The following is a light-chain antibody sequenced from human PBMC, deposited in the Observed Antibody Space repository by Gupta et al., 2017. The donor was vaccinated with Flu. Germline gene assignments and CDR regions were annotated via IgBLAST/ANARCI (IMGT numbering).Light chain of an antibody. J-gene: IGKJ3*01. CDR3: QQSYSTPLT. CDR1: QSISNS. Sequence: DIQMTQSPSSLSASVGDRVTITCRAGQSISNSLNWYQHKPGKAPKLLIYAASNLQSGVPSRFSGGGSGTAFTLTISRLQPEDFATYYCQQSYSTPLTFGPGTKVDLK. V-gene: IGKV1-39*01. CDR2: AAS.